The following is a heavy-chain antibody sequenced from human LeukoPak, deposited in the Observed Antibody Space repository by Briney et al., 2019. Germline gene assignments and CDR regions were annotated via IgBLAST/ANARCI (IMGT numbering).Heavy chain of an antibody. CDR3: ATITMVRGVDY. CDR1: GGTFSSYA. V-gene: IGHV1-69*05. J-gene: IGHJ4*02. CDR2: IIPIFGTA. D-gene: IGHD3-10*01. Sequence: ASVKVSCKASGGTFSSYAISWARQAPGQGLEWMGGIIPIFGTANYAQKFQGRVTITTDESTSTAYMELSSLRSEDTAVYYCATITMVRGVDYWGQGTLVTVSS.